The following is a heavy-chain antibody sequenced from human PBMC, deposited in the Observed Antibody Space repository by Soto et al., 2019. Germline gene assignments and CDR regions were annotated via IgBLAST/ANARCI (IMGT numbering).Heavy chain of an antibody. CDR2: INPNSGGT. V-gene: IGHV1-2*04. J-gene: IGHJ3*02. CDR1: GYTFTGYY. D-gene: IGHD3-22*01. Sequence: ASVKVSCKASGYTFTGYYMHWVRQAPGQGLEWMGWINPNSGGTNYAQKFQGWVTMTRDTSISTAYMELSRLRSDDTAVYYCARAPQRDSDAFDIWGQGTMVTVSS. CDR3: ARAPQRDSDAFDI.